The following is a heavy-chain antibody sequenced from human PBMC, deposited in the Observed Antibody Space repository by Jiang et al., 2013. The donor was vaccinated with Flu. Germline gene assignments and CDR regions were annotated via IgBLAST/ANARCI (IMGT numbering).Heavy chain of an antibody. Sequence: LLKPSETLSPTCIVSGGSMSSYYWSWIRQPPGKGLEWIGSIYYSGNTNYNPSLKSRIAISVDTSKNQFSLKVSSVTAADTAIYYCARAYYGTHFDYWGQGALVTVSS. CDR1: GGSMSSYY. CDR2: IYYSGNT. V-gene: IGHV4-59*01. J-gene: IGHJ4*02. CDR3: ARAYYGTHFDY. D-gene: IGHD3-10*01.